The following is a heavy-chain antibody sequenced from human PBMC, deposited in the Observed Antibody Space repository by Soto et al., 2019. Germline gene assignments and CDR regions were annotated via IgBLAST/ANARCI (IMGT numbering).Heavy chain of an antibody. V-gene: IGHV4-34*01. CDR3: ARGFMVRGVINRYYYYGMDV. Sequence: SETLSLTCAVYGGSFSGYYWSWIRQPPGKGLEWIGEINHSGSTNYNPSLKSRVTISVDTSKNQFSLKLSSVTAADTAVYYCARGFMVRGVINRYYYYGMDVWGQGTTVS. CDR2: INHSGST. D-gene: IGHD3-10*01. J-gene: IGHJ6*02. CDR1: GGSFSGYY.